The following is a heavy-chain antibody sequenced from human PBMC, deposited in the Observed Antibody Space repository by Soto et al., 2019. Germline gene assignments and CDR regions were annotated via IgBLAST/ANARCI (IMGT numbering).Heavy chain of an antibody. J-gene: IGHJ6*02. CDR1: GYTFTSYY. CDR3: ARNYYDSSGYYVNSYCMDV. Sequence: GASVKVSGKASGYTFTSYYMHWVRQAPGQGLEWMGIINPSGGSTSYAQKFQGRVTMTRDTSTSTVYMELSSLRSEDTAVYYCARNYYDSSGYYVNSYCMDVWGQGTTVTVSS. V-gene: IGHV1-46*01. CDR2: INPSGGST. D-gene: IGHD3-22*01.